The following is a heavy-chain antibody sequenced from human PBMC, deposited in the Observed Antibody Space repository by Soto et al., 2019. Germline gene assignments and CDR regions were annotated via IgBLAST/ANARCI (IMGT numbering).Heavy chain of an antibody. D-gene: IGHD3-16*01. CDR1: GGSISSPDYY. CDR2: IYYSGRT. Sequence: PSETLSLTCSVSGGSISSPDYYWSWIRQPPGKGLEWIGYIYYSGRTYFNPSLKSRLTISVDTTENQFSLKLRSVTAADTAVYYCARARVWGELDSWGQGTLVTVS. J-gene: IGHJ5*01. CDR3: ARARVWGELDS. V-gene: IGHV4-30-4*01.